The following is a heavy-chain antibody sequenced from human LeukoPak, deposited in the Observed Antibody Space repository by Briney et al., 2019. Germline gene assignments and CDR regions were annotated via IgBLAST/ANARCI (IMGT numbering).Heavy chain of an antibody. CDR3: AREDLKLPHNWFDP. CDR2: ITSAGDT. V-gene: IGHV4-4*07. Sequence: KPSETLSLTCTVSGGPISPYLWSWIRQPAGKGLEWIGRITSAGDTVYNPSLRGRVTMSLDTSKNQFSLILNSVTASDPALYYCAREDLKLPHNWFDPWGQGTLVTVSS. J-gene: IGHJ5*02. CDR1: GGPISPYL.